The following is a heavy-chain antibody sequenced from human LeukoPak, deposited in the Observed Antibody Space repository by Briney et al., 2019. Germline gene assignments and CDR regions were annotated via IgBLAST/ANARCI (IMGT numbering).Heavy chain of an antibody. Sequence: GGSLRLSCAASGFTFSSYGIHWVRQAPGKGLEWVAVISYDGSNKYYADSVKGRFTISRDNSKNTLYLQMNSLRAEDTAVYYCARDVHVAAPYYYYYGMDVWGQGTTVTVSS. V-gene: IGHV3-30*03. J-gene: IGHJ6*02. CDR1: GFTFSSYG. CDR3: ARDVHVAAPYYYYYGMDV. CDR2: ISYDGSNK. D-gene: IGHD6-19*01.